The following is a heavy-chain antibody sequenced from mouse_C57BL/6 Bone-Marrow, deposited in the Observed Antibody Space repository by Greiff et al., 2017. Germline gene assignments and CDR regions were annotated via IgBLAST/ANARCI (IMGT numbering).Heavy chain of an antibody. Sequence: QVQVKQSGAELVRPGASVTLSCKASGYTFTDYEMNWVKQTPVHGLEWIGAIDPETGGTAYHEKFKGKATLTADKSSSTAYMELRSLTSEDSAVYYCARPTVVGKVDVWGTGTTVTVSS. CDR3: ARPTVVGKVDV. J-gene: IGHJ1*03. CDR1: GYTFTDYE. CDR2: IDPETGGT. V-gene: IGHV1-15*01. D-gene: IGHD1-1*01.